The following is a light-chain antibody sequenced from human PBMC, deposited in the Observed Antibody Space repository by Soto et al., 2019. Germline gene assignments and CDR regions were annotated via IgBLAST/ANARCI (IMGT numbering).Light chain of an antibody. CDR2: EVS. V-gene: IGLV2-14*01. CDR1: TSDVGGYNY. Sequence: QSALTQPASVSGSPGQSITISCTGTTSDVGGYNYVSWYQQHPGKVPKLLIYEVSTRPSGVSDRFSASKSGSTASLTISGLQAEDEADYYCSSYTNTRTVVFGGGTKLTVL. CDR3: SSYTNTRTVV. J-gene: IGLJ2*01.